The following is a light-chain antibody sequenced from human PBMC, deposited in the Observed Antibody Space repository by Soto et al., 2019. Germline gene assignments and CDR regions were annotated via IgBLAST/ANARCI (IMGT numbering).Light chain of an antibody. CDR2: DAS. Sequence: EIVLAQSPATLSFSSRERATPSCRASQSVSSYLAWYQQKPGQAPRLLIYDASNRATDIPARFSGSGSGTDFTLTISRLEPEDFAVYYCQQYGSSRTFGQGTKVDI. V-gene: IGKV3-20*01. CDR1: QSVSSY. CDR3: QQYGSSRT. J-gene: IGKJ1*01.